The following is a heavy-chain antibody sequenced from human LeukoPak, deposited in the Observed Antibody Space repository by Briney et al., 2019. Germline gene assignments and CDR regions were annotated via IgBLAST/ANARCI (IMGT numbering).Heavy chain of an antibody. CDR2: ISSSGSTI. V-gene: IGHV3-48*03. D-gene: IGHD2-2*01. J-gene: IGHJ6*02. Sequence: GGSLRLSWAASGFTFSSYEMNWVRQAPGKGLEWVSYISSSGSTIYYADSAKGRFTISRDNAKNSLYLQMNSLRAEDTAVYYCAREGYCSSTSCVYGMDVWGQGTTVTVSS. CDR1: GFTFSSYE. CDR3: AREGYCSSTSCVYGMDV.